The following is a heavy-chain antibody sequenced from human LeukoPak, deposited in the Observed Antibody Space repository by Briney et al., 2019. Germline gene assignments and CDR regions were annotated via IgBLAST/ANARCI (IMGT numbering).Heavy chain of an antibody. D-gene: IGHD2-21*02. J-gene: IGHJ1*01. Sequence: GGSLRLSCAASGFTLSSAWMSWVRQTPGKGLEWVGRIKSKTDGGTTDYAAPGKGRFTILRDDSKNTLFLEMDSLQTEDTAVYYCSTDRLFFQHWGQGTLVTVSS. CDR2: IKSKTDGGTT. CDR1: GFTLSSAW. CDR3: STDRLFFQH. V-gene: IGHV3-15*01.